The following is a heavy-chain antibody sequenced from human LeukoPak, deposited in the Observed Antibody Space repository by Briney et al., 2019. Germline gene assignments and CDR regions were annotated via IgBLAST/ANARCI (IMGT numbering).Heavy chain of an antibody. CDR1: GGTFSSYA. CDR2: IIPIFGTA. J-gene: IGHJ6*03. D-gene: IGHD4-17*01. V-gene: IGHV1-69*13. Sequence: ASVKVSCKASGGTFSSYAISWVRQAPGQGLEWMGGIIPIFGTANYAQKFQGRVTITADESTSTAYMELSSLRSEDTAVYYCARSKLGDDYYYYYYMDVWGKGTTVTISS. CDR3: ARSKLGDDYYYYYYMDV.